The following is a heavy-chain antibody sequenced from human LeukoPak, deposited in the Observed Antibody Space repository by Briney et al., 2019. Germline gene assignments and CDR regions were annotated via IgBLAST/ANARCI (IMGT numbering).Heavy chain of an antibody. CDR3: ARPNSGSYFSAFDY. CDR1: GYTFTKYP. Sequence: ASVKVSCKASGYTFTKYPMNWERQAPGQGLEWMGWINTNTGNPTYAQGFTGRFVFSLDTSVSTAYLQISSLKAEDTAVYYCARPNSGSYFSAFDYWGQGTLVTVSS. CDR2: INTNTGNP. J-gene: IGHJ4*02. V-gene: IGHV7-4-1*02. D-gene: IGHD1-26*01.